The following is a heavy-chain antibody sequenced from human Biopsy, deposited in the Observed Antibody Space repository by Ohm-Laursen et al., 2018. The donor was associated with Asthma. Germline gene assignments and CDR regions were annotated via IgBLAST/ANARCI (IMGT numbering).Heavy chain of an antibody. D-gene: IGHD2-21*02. V-gene: IGHV4-59*11. Sequence: SDTLSLTCTVSGGSIRSHDWTWIRLPPGKGLEYIGDVSHTGSTNYNPSLKSRVTISVDTSKNQFFLRLSSVTAADTAVYYCARGVVDGGDSYAEYFQHWGQGTLVTVSS. CDR1: GGSIRSHD. CDR3: ARGVVDGGDSYAEYFQH. CDR2: VSHTGST. J-gene: IGHJ1*01.